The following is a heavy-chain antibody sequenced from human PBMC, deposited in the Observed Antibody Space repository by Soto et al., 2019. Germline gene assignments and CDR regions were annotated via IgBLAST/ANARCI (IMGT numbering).Heavy chain of an antibody. V-gene: IGHV1-58*01. CDR2: IVVGRGNT. CDR3: AAENQWELPAFDI. CDR1: GFTFTSSA. J-gene: IGHJ3*02. Sequence: SVKVSCKASGFTFTSSAVQWVRQARGQRLEWIGWIVVGRGNTNYAQKFQERVTITRDMSTSTAYMELSSLRSEDTAVYYCAAENQWELPAFDIWGQGTMVTVSS. D-gene: IGHD1-26*01.